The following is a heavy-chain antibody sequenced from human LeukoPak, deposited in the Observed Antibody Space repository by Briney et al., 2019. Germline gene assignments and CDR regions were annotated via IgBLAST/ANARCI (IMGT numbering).Heavy chain of an antibody. J-gene: IGHJ4*02. Sequence: PSETLSPTCTVSGGSISSYYWGWIRQPPGKGLEWIGSIYYSGSTDYNPSLKSRVTISVDTSKNQFSLRLSSVTAADTAVYYCARVGGSGWPRGNLDYWGQGTLVTVSS. D-gene: IGHD6-19*01. CDR1: GGSISSYY. V-gene: IGHV4-39*07. CDR2: IYYSGST. CDR3: ARVGGSGWPRGNLDY.